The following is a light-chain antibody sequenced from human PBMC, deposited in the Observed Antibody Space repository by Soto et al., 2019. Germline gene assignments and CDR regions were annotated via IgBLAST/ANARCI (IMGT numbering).Light chain of an antibody. CDR2: DVN. CDR3: SSYTTGNTPYV. J-gene: IGLJ1*01. V-gene: IGLV2-14*03. CDR1: SSDVGGSDF. Sequence: QSAPTQPASVSGSPGQSIAISCTGTSSDVGGSDFVSWYQHHPGKAPKLIIHDVNNRPSGVSARFSGSKSGNTASLTISGLQAEDEADYFCSSYTTGNTPYVFGAGTKLTVL.